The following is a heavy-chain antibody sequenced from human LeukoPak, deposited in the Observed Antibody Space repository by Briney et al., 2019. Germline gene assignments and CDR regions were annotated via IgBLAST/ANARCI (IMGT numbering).Heavy chain of an antibody. V-gene: IGHV3-74*03. J-gene: IGHJ4*02. CDR1: GFALSSYW. D-gene: IGHD3-10*01. CDR3: ASDIGD. Sequence: GGSLRLSCAASGFALSSYWMHWVRQAPGKGLVWVSRISSDGSTTTYADSVKGRFTISRDDAKNTLYLQMNSLRAEDTAVYYCASDIGDWGQGTLVTVSS. CDR2: ISSDGSTT.